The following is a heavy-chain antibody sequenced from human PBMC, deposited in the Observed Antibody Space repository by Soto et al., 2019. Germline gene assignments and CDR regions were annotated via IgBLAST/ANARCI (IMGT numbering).Heavy chain of an antibody. CDR2: IVPIFGTV. CDR3: ARVQAVSGIYNNYGLDV. V-gene: IGHV1-69*12. D-gene: IGHD6-19*01. J-gene: IGHJ6*01. CDR1: GGTFSNYA. Sequence: QDQLVQSGAEVRKPGSSVKVSCKASGGTFSNYAISWVRQAPGEGLEWMGGIVPIFGTVNYAQKFQGRVTIIADESTTTAYMELSSLIYEDTAVYYCARVQAVSGIYNNYGLDVW.